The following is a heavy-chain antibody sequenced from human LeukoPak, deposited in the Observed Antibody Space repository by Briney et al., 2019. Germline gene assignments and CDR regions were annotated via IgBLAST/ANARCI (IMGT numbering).Heavy chain of an antibody. V-gene: IGHV3-23*01. CDR2: ISDSGANK. D-gene: IGHD1-26*01. CDR1: GFTFNSYA. J-gene: IGHJ4*02. Sequence: GGSLRLSCAASGFTFNSYAMSWVRQAPGKGLERVSAISDSGANKYYAVSVRGRFTISRDNLNSLRAEDTAIYYCAKGAGRSDVDYFDYWGQGTLVTVSS. CDR3: AKGAGRSDVDYFDY.